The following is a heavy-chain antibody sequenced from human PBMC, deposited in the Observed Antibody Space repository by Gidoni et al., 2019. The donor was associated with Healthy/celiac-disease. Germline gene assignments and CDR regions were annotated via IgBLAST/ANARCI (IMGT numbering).Heavy chain of an antibody. CDR3: ARVWVGAFDI. Sequence: EVQLVESGGGLVKPGGSLRLSCAASGFTFSSYSIDWVRQAPGKGLEWVSSISSSSSYIYYADSVKGRCTISRDNAKNSLYLQMNSLRAEDTAVYYCARVWVGAFDIWGQGTMVTVSS. J-gene: IGHJ3*02. CDR2: ISSSSSYI. D-gene: IGHD3-16*01. V-gene: IGHV3-21*01. CDR1: GFTFSSYS.